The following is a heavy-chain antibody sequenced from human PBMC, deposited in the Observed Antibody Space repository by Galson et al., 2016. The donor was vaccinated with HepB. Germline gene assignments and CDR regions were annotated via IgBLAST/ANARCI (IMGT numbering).Heavy chain of an antibody. CDR2: IISFSGGT. V-gene: IGHV1-2*02. Sequence: SVKVSCKASGYTLTDYYMHWVRQAPGQGLEWMGWIISFSGGTSYAQKFQGRVTMSRDTSISTAYMELSGLTSDDTAGYYCARDGGSSIDYWGQGTLVTVSS. CDR3: ARDGGSSIDY. CDR1: GYTLTDYY. J-gene: IGHJ4*01. D-gene: IGHD2-15*01.